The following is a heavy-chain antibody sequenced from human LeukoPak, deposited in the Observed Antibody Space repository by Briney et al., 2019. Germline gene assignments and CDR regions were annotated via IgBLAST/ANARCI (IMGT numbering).Heavy chain of an antibody. CDR3: ARENSSGWQIDY. CDR2: IRYDGSNK. J-gene: IGHJ4*02. V-gene: IGHV3-30*02. D-gene: IGHD6-19*01. Sequence: PGGSLRLSCVASGFTFSTYGMHWVRQAPGKGLEWVAFIRYDGSNKYYADSVKGRFTVSRDNTKNSLYLQMNSLRAEDTAVYYCARENSSGWQIDYWGQGTLVTVSS. CDR1: GFTFSTYG.